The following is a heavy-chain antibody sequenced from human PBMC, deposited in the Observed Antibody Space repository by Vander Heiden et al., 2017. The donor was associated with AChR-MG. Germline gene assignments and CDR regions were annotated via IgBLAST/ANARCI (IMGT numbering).Heavy chain of an antibody. V-gene: IGHV4-39*01. CDR3: ARNGYCSSTSCYPDY. Sequence: QLQLQESGPGLVKLSETLSLTCSVSGGSISRNYNYWGWIRQPPGKGLEWIGNIHYIGSSYYNPSLKSRVTISVDTSKNQFSLKLRFVTAADTAVYYCARNGYCSSTSCYPDYWGQGTLVTVSS. J-gene: IGHJ4*02. CDR2: IHYIGSS. D-gene: IGHD2-2*03. CDR1: GGSISRNYNY.